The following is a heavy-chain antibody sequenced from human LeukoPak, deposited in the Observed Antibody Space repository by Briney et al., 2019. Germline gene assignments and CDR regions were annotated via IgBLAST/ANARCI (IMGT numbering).Heavy chain of an antibody. CDR2: ISAYHGNT. Sequence: PVASVKVSCMASGYTFTSYGISWVRQAPGQGLEWMASISAYHGNTNDAQKLQGSVTMTTDTSTGIAYKELRSLRSDDAAGYYGARPKDHDAFDIWGQGTMVTVSS. CDR1: GYTFTSYG. J-gene: IGHJ3*02. V-gene: IGHV1-18*01. CDR3: ARPKDHDAFDI.